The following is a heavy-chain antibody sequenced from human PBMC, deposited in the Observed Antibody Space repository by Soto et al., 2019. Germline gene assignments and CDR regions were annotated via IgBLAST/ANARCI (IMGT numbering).Heavy chain of an antibody. D-gene: IGHD6-19*01. CDR2: ISGSGGST. CDR3: AKELTVAGTQPFDY. CDR1: GFTFSSYA. J-gene: IGHJ4*02. V-gene: IGHV3-23*01. Sequence: EVQLLESGGGLVQPGGSLRLSCAASGFTFSSYAMSWVRQAPGKGLEWVSAISGSGGSTYYSDSVKGRFTVSRENSKNTLYLQMNSLRAEDTAVYYCAKELTVAGTQPFDYWGQGTLVTVSS.